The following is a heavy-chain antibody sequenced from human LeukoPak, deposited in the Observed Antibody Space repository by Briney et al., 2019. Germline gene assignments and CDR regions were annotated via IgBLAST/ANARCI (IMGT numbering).Heavy chain of an antibody. J-gene: IGHJ5*02. V-gene: IGHV4-39*07. CDR3: ARVRYQLLYEENWFDP. CDR1: SGSISTSNYY. CDR2: IFYTGST. Sequence: SETLSLTCTVSSGSISTSNYYWGWVRQPPGKALEWIGNIFYTGSTYYSPSLKSRVTISLDTSRNQFSLRLNSVTAADTAVYYCARVRYQLLYEENWFDPWGQGTLVTVSS. D-gene: IGHD2-2*02.